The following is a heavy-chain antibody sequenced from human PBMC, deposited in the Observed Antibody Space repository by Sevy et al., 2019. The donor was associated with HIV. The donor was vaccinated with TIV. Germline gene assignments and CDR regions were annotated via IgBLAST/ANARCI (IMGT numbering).Heavy chain of an antibody. CDR3: ARFRWDLVVVPGATPGCYFDS. D-gene: IGHD2-2*02. V-gene: IGHV4-59*08. CDR2: VSHSGNT. J-gene: IGHJ4*02. CDR1: GDSINTYY. Sequence: SETLSLTCTVSGDSINTYYWSWIRQPPGKGLEWIGYVSHSGNTNYNPSLKSRVSMSVDTSTNQLSLKVKSVTAADTAVYYCARFRWDLVVVPGATPGCYFDSWGQGTLVTVSS.